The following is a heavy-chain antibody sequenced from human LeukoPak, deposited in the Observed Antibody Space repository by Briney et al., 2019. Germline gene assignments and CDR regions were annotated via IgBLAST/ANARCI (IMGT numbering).Heavy chain of an antibody. V-gene: IGHV1-2*06. J-gene: IGHJ4*02. D-gene: IGHD1-26*01. Sequence: ASVKVSCKASGYTFIDYYFNWVRQAPGQGPEWMGRINVKSGATDYAQKFQGRVTVTRDTSISTAYMELSSLRSDDTAVYYCARDLISGSWLSWGQGTLVTVSS. CDR1: GYTFIDYY. CDR3: ARDLISGSWLS. CDR2: INVKSGAT.